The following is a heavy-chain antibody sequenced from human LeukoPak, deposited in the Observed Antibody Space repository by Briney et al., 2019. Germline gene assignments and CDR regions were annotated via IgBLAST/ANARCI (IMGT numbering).Heavy chain of an antibody. V-gene: IGHV3-23*01. D-gene: IGHD3-10*01. CDR3: AKDMIYGSGSYYNPIFDY. CDR1: GFPFSSYA. J-gene: IGHJ4*02. CDR2: ISGSGGST. Sequence: PGGSLRLSCAASGFPFSSYAMSWVRQAPGEGLEWVSAISGSGGSTYYADSVKGRFTISRDNSKNTLYLQMNSLRAEDTAVYYCAKDMIYGSGSYYNPIFDYWGQGTLVTVSS.